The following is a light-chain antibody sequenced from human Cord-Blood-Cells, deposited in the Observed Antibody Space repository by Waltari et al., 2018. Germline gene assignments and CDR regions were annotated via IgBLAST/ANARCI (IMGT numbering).Light chain of an antibody. CDR2: GNS. CDR3: QSYDSSLSGYV. J-gene: IGLJ1*01. V-gene: IGLV1-40*01. CDR1: SSNIGAGYD. Sequence: QSVLTQPPSVSGPPGQRVTISCTGSSSNIGAGYDLHWYQQLPGTAPKLLIYGNSNRPSGVPDRFSGSKSGTSASLAITGLQAEDEADYYCQSYDSSLSGYVFGTGTKVTVL.